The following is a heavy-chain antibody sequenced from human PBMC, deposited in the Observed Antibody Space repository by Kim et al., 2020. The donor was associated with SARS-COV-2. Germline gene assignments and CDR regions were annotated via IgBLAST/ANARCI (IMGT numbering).Heavy chain of an antibody. V-gene: IGHV3-21*01. J-gene: IGHJ4*02. D-gene: IGHD4-17*01. CDR2: ISSSSSYI. Sequence: GGSLRLSCAASGFTFSSYSMNWVRQAPGKGLEWVSSISSSSSYIYYADSVKGRFTISRDNAKNSLYLQMNSLRAEDTAVYYCARVVYGDYYFDYWGQGTLVTVSS. CDR3: ARVVYGDYYFDY. CDR1: GFTFSSYS.